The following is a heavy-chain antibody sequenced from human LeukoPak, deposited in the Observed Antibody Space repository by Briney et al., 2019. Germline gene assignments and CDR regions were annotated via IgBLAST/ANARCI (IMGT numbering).Heavy chain of an antibody. D-gene: IGHD6-19*01. CDR1: GFTFSSYS. J-gene: IGHJ5*01. Sequence: PGGSLRLSCAASGFTFSSYSMNWVRQAPGKGLEWVSGISGSASTTDYADSVKGRFTISRDNSKNTVYLQMTSLRAEDTAVYYCAKEGVMYGSGWFNSWGQGTLVTVSS. CDR2: ISGSASTT. CDR3: AKEGVMYGSGWFNS. V-gene: IGHV3-23*01.